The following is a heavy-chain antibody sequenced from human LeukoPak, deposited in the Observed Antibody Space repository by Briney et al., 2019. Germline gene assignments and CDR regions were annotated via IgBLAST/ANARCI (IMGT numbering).Heavy chain of an antibody. J-gene: IGHJ6*02. CDR1: GYSFTNYW. CDR2: IYPGDSDT. V-gene: IGHV5-51*01. CDR3: ARQGPMSGQFFYGMDV. Sequence: KPGESLKISCKGSGYSFTNYWIAWVRQVSGKGLEWMGIIYPGDSDTRYSPSFQGQVTISADKSISTAYLQWSSLKASDTAMYYCARQGPMSGQFFYGMDVWGQGTTVTVSS.